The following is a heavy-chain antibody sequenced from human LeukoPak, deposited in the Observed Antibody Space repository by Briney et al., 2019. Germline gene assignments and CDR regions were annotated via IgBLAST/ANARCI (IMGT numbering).Heavy chain of an antibody. CDR2: INAANGNT. Sequence: ASVKVSCKASGYTFTYYAMHWVRQAPGQRFEWVGWINAANGNTKYSEKFQGRVTITRDTSANTAYMELSSLRSEDTAVYYCARDLGYCSGGSCTEFIYWGQGTLVTVSS. D-gene: IGHD2-15*01. CDR1: GYTFTYYA. V-gene: IGHV1-3*01. J-gene: IGHJ4*02. CDR3: ARDLGYCSGGSCTEFIY.